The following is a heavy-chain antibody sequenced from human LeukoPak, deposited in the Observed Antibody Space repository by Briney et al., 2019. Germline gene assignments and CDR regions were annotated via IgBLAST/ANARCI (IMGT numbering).Heavy chain of an antibody. CDR1: GFTFSSYG. CDR2: IWYDGSNK. CDR3: ARDLGYYDSSGYPR. J-gene: IGHJ4*02. D-gene: IGHD3-22*01. V-gene: IGHV3-33*01. Sequence: PGGSLRLSCAASGFTFSSYGMHWVRQAPGKGLEWVAVIWYDGSNKYYADSVKGRFTISRDNSKNTLYLQMNSLRAEDTAVYYCARDLGYYDSSGYPRWGQGTLVTVSS.